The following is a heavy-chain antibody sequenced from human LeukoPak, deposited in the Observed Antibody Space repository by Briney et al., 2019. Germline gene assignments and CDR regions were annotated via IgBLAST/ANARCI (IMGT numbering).Heavy chain of an antibody. CDR1: GGSISSSSYY. CDR3: ARAPATVVTPGAFDI. CDR2: IYYSGST. Sequence: SETLSLTCTVSGGSISSSSYYWGWIRQPPGKGLEWIGSIYYSGSTYYNPSLKSRVTISVDTSKNQFSLKLSSVTAADTAVYYCARAPATVVTPGAFDIWGQGTMVTVS. D-gene: IGHD4-23*01. V-gene: IGHV4-39*07. J-gene: IGHJ3*02.